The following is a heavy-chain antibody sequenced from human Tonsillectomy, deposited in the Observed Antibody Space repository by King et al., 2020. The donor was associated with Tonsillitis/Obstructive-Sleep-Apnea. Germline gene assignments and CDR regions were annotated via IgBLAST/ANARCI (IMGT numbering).Heavy chain of an antibody. CDR2: IYYSGST. CDR3: ARQPYDFWSGYYAYYFDY. V-gene: IGHV4-59*08. J-gene: IGHJ4*02. Sequence: QLQESGPGLVKPSETLSLTCTVSGGSISSCYWSWIRQPPGKGLEWIGYIYYSGSTNYNPSLKSRVTISVDTSKNQFSLKLSSVTAADTAVYYCARQPYDFWSGYYAYYFDYWGQGTLVTVSS. CDR1: GGSISSCY. D-gene: IGHD3-3*01.